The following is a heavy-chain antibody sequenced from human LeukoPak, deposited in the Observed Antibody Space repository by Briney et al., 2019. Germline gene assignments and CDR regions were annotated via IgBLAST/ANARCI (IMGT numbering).Heavy chain of an antibody. CDR3: AKDPTHYRVWDYYETIGLSY. J-gene: IGHJ4*02. Sequence: PGGSLRLSCAASGFTFSSYGMHWVRQAPGKGLEWVAFIRYDGSNKYYADSVKGRFTISRDNSKNTPNLQMTGLRAEDTAVYYCAKDPTHYRVWDYYETIGLSYWGQGTLVTVSS. D-gene: IGHD3-22*01. CDR1: GFTFSSYG. CDR2: IRYDGSNK. V-gene: IGHV3-30*02.